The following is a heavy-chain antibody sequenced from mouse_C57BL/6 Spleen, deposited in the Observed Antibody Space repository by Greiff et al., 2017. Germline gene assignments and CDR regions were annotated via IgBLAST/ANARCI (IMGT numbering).Heavy chain of an antibody. CDR1: GFNIKDDY. V-gene: IGHV14-4*01. J-gene: IGHJ2*01. Sequence: DVQLQESGAELVRPGASVKLSCTASGFNIKDDYMHWVKQRPEQGLEWIGWIDPENGDTEYASKFQGKATITADTSSNTAYLQLSSLTSEDTAVYYCTSIYYGNYWGQGTTLTVSS. CDR2: IDPENGDT. CDR3: TSIYYGNY. D-gene: IGHD2-1*01.